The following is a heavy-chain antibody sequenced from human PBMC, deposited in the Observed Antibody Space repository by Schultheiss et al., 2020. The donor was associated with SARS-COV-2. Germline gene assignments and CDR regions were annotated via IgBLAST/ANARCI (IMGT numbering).Heavy chain of an antibody. V-gene: IGHV3-33*01. D-gene: IGHD2-8*01. CDR3: ARALYWTNGVCPGDYFDY. CDR2: IWYDGSNK. Sequence: GGSLRLSCAASGFTFSSYGMHWVRQAPGKGLEWVAVIWYDGSNKYYADSVKGRFTISRDNSKNTLYLQMNSLRAEDTAVYYCARALYWTNGVCPGDYFDYWGQGTLVTVSS. CDR1: GFTFSSYG. J-gene: IGHJ4*02.